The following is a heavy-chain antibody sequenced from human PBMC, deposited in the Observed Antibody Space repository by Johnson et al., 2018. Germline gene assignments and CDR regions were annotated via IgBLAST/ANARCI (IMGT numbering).Heavy chain of an antibody. J-gene: IGHJ3*02. CDR3: ARDPNILGITSAFDI. CDR2: IWYEGSKK. CDR1: GFTSRSYG. D-gene: IGHD3-3*01. V-gene: IGHV3-33*08. Sequence: QVQLQESGGGSVQPGGSLRLSCAASGFTSRSYGVPWVRQAPGKGLQWVALIWYEGSKKYCADAVKGRFTTTRDNSNNTLYLQMSSLRAEDTAVIYCARDPNILGITSAFDIWGQGTMVTVSS.